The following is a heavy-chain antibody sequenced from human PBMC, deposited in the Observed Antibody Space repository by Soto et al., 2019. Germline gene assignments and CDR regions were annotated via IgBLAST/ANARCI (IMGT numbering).Heavy chain of an antibody. CDR1: GGTFSSYA. Sequence: QVQLVQSGAEVKKPGSSVKVSCKASGGTFSSYAISWVRQAPGQVLEWMGGIIPIFGTANYAQKFQGRVTITADKYTSTAYMELSRLRSEDTAVYYCASLYSSSSGWFDPWGQGPLVTVSS. V-gene: IGHV1-69*06. CDR3: ASLYSSSSGWFDP. D-gene: IGHD6-6*01. CDR2: IIPIFGTA. J-gene: IGHJ5*02.